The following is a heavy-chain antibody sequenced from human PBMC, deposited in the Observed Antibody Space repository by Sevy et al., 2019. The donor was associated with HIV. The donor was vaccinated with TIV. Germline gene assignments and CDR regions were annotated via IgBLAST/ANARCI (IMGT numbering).Heavy chain of an antibody. J-gene: IGHJ5*02. V-gene: IGHV3-33*01. Sequence: GGYLRLSCAASGFTFSSYGMHWVRQAPGKGLEWMAVIWYDGSNKYYADSVKGRFTISRDNSKNTLYLQMNSLRAEDTAVYYCAIAGGYCCSTSCSPGPFDPWGQGTLVTVSS. D-gene: IGHD2-2*01. CDR1: GFTFSSYG. CDR3: AIAGGYCCSTSCSPGPFDP. CDR2: IWYDGSNK.